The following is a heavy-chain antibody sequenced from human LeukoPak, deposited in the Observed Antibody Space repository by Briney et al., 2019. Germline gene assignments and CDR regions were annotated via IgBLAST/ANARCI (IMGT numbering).Heavy chain of an antibody. Sequence: PGRSLRLSCAASGFTFSSYGMHWVRQAPGKGLEWVAVISYDGSNKYYADSVKGRFTISRDNSKNTLYLQMNSLRAEDTAVYYCASVKGWQQLVRGLDYWGQGTLVTVSS. D-gene: IGHD6-13*01. CDR3: ASVKGWQQLVRGLDY. J-gene: IGHJ4*02. CDR2: ISYDGSNK. CDR1: GFTFSSYG. V-gene: IGHV3-30*03.